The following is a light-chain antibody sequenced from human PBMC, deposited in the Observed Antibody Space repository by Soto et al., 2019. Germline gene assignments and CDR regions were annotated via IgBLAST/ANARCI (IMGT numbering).Light chain of an antibody. CDR2: AAS. J-gene: IGKJ5*01. Sequence: DIPLTQSPSSLSASVGDRVTITYRASQSISSYLNWYQQKPGKAPKLLIYAASSLQSGVPSRFSGSGSGTDFTLTISSLQPEDFATYYCQQSYSTVSTFGQGTRLEIK. CDR1: QSISSY. V-gene: IGKV1-39*01. CDR3: QQSYSTVST.